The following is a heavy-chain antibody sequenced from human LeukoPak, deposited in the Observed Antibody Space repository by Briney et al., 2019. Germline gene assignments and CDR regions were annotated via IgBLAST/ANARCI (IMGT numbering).Heavy chain of an antibody. Sequence: GGSLRLSCAASGFTFSDHYMDWVRQAPGKGLEWVGRSRNKANSYSTEYAASVKGRFTISRDDSKSSLHLQVNSLETEDTAVYYCARSIRDSGGGYYHDYWGQGTRVTVSS. CDR1: GFTFSDHY. CDR2: SRNKANSYST. J-gene: IGHJ4*02. CDR3: ARSIRDSGGGYYHDY. D-gene: IGHD3-22*01. V-gene: IGHV3-72*01.